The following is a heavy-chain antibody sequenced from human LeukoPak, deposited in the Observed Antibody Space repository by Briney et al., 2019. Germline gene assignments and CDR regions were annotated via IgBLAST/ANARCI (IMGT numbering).Heavy chain of an antibody. J-gene: IGHJ4*02. CDR2: IWYDGSNK. Sequence: GRSLRLSCAASGFTLSSYGMHWVRQAPGKGLEWVAVIWYDGSNKYYADSVKGRFTISRDNSKNTLYLQMNSLRAEDTAVYYCARGRRSGYTMSTFYYFDYWGQGTLVTVSS. CDR3: ARGRRSGYTMSTFYYFDY. D-gene: IGHD3-22*01. V-gene: IGHV3-33*01. CDR1: GFTLSSYG.